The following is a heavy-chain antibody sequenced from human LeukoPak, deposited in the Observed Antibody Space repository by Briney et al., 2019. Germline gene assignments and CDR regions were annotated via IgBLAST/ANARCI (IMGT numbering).Heavy chain of an antibody. Sequence: PGGSLRLSCAASGFTFSSYGMHWVRQAPGKGLEWVAVIWYDGSNKYYADSMKGRFTISRDNSKNTLYLQMNSLRAEDTAVYYCARAPYCSSWYLDYWGQGTLVTVSS. CDR1: GFTFSSYG. V-gene: IGHV3-33*01. CDR2: IWYDGSNK. CDR3: ARAPYCSSWYLDY. J-gene: IGHJ4*02. D-gene: IGHD6-13*01.